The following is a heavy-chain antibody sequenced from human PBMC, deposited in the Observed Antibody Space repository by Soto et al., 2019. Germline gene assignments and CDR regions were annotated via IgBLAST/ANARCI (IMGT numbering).Heavy chain of an antibody. CDR3: ARHDYSDRAFDL. V-gene: IGHV4-61*08. D-gene: IGHD3-22*01. J-gene: IGHJ3*01. Sequence: ETLSLTCIVSGGSVGSGAYYWSWIRQPPGNALEWIGYIQYSGDTNYNSSLKSRVTISVDMSRNRFSLKLTSVTAADTAFYYCARHDYSDRAFDLWGQGTMVTVSS. CDR2: IQYSGDT. CDR1: GGSVGSGAYY.